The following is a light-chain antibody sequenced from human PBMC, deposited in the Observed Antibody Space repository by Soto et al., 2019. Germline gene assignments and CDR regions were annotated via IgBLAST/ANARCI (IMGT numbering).Light chain of an antibody. V-gene: IGKV1D-16*01. CDR1: QDIGSH. CDR3: QQFRCCPIT. Sequence: DIQMTQSPSSLSASVGDRVTITCRASQDIGSHLAWYQQKPEKAPKSLIYFASTLQSGVPSRFSASRSGTDFTLTISSLQPEDFATYYCQQFRCCPITFGQGTRLEIK. CDR2: FAS. J-gene: IGKJ5*01.